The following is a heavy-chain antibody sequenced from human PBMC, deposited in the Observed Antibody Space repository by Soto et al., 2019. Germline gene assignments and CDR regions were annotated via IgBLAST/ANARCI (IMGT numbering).Heavy chain of an antibody. CDR1: GGSFSGYY. Sequence: PSETLSLTCAVYGGSFSGYYWTWIRQPPGTGLEWIGEINHSGSTNYNPSLKSRVTISVDKSKNQFSLKLSSVTAADTAVYYCARDQDSSGYPNWFDPWGQGTLVTVSS. CDR3: ARDQDSSGYPNWFDP. CDR2: INHSGST. J-gene: IGHJ5*02. D-gene: IGHD3-22*01. V-gene: IGHV4-34*01.